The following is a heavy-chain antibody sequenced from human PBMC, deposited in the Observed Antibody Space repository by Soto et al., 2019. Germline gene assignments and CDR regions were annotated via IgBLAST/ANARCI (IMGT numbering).Heavy chain of an antibody. CDR2: INPSGGST. J-gene: IGHJ6*02. CDR3: AGDRVVAAFYYGMDV. V-gene: IGHV1-46*01. CDR1: GYTFTSYY. D-gene: IGHD2-15*01. Sequence: GASVKVSCKAPGYTFTSYYMHWVRQAPGQGLEWMGIINPSGGSTSYAQKFQGRVTMTRDTSTSTVYMELSSLRSEDTAVYYCAGDRVVAAFYYGMDVWGQGTTVTVSS.